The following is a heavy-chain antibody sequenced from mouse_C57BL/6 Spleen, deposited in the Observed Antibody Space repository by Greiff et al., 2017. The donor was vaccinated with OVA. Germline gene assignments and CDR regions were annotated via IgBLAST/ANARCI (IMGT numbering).Heavy chain of an antibody. J-gene: IGHJ4*01. CDR3: ARGNYGAMDY. CDR1: GYTFTDYY. V-gene: IGHV1-19*01. CDR2: INPYNGGT. D-gene: IGHD2-1*01. Sequence: EVQLQQSGPVLVKPGASVKMSCKASGYTFTDYYMNWVKQSHGKSLEWIGVINPYNGGTSYNQKFKGKATLTVDKSSSTAYMELNSLTSEDSAVYYCARGNYGAMDYWGQGTSVTVSS.